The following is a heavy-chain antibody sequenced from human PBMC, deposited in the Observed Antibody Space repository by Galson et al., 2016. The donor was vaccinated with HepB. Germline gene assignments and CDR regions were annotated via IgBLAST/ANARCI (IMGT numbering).Heavy chain of an antibody. V-gene: IGHV3-15*01. CDR1: GFTFSYAW. J-gene: IGHJ4*02. CDR3: TIARYSSGDYYTY. CDR2: LKRITDGGTP. Sequence: SLRLSCAASGFTFSYAWMSWVRQAPGKGLEWVGRLKRITDGGTPDSAAPVKGRFTISRDDSENRLYLQMNSLKTEDTGVYYCTIARYSSGDYYTYWGQGTLVTVSS. D-gene: IGHD3-10*01.